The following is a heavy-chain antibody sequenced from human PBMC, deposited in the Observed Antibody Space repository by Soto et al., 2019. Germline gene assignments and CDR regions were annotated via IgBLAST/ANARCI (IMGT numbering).Heavy chain of an antibody. Sequence: SETLSLTCAFSGDSISSDGYSLSWIRQPPGKGLEWIGYIYYSGSTYYNPPLRSRVTISIDTSKNHFFLNLSSVTAADTAVYYCARIGLTTALLWGQGTLVTVSS. J-gene: IGHJ4*02. D-gene: IGHD4-17*01. CDR2: IYYSGST. CDR1: GDSISSDGYS. CDR3: ARIGLTTALL. V-gene: IGHV4-30-4*08.